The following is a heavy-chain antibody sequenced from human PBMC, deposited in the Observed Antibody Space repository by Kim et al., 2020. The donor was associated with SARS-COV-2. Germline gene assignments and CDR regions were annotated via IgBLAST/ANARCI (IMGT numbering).Heavy chain of an antibody. CDR2: VNQSGGT. Sequence: SETLSLTCAVFGGSFSFYSWAWTRQSPGKRPEWIGEVNQSGGTNYNPSLMSRVTMSADTSKNQISLKLDSVTAADTAVYYCARSGAKGGLGFGDFDFWGPGALVIVSS. CDR3: ARSGAKGGLGFGDFDF. D-gene: IGHD1-26*01. CDR1: GGSFSFYS. V-gene: IGHV4-34*01. J-gene: IGHJ4*02.